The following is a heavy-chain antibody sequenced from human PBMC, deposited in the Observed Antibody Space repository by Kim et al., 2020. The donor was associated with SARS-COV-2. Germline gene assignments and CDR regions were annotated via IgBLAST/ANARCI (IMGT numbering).Heavy chain of an antibody. D-gene: IGHD3-10*01. CDR2: IQSKADGETT. V-gene: IGHV3-15*01. Sequence: GGSLRLSCAASGFTFSDAWMSWVRQAPGKGLEWVGRIQSKADGETTEYSPSVKDRFTIARDESKNTMYLQMNSLKIEDTAVYFCTTDWGHYYGSGDWGQGTIVVISS. J-gene: IGHJ4*02. CDR1: GFTFSDAW. CDR3: TTDWGHYYGSGD.